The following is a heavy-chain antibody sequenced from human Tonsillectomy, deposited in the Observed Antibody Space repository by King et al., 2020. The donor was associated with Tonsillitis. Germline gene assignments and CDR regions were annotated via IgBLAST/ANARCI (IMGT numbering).Heavy chain of an antibody. CDR2: ISSRVSTI. V-gene: IGHV3-11*01. CDR1: GFTFSDYY. CDR3: AGPEGIAAAGTGFDY. D-gene: IGHD6-13*01. J-gene: IGHJ4*02. Sequence: VQLVESGGGLVKPGGSLRLSCAASGFTFSDYYMRWSRQAPGKGLEWVSVISSRVSTIYSADSVEGRCTISRDKDKNSLYLQMNSLRAEDTAVYYCAGPEGIAAAGTGFDYWGQGTLVTVSS.